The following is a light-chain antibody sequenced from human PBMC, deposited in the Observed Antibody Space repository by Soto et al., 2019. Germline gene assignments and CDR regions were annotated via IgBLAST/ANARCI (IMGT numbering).Light chain of an antibody. CDR2: DVS. J-gene: IGKJ4*01. V-gene: IGKV3-11*01. CDR3: QQRSTWPLT. Sequence: EIVLTQSPATLSLSPGDRATLSCRASQSISSALAWYQQKPGQAPRLLIYDVSHRATGIPARFSGSGSGTNFTLTISGLEPEDFAVYYCQQRSTWPLTFGGGTKVDIK. CDR1: QSISSA.